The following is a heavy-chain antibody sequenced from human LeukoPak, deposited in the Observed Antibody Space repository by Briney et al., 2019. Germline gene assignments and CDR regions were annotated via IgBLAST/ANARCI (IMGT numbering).Heavy chain of an antibody. V-gene: IGHV3-21*01. D-gene: IGHD3-22*01. J-gene: IGHJ6*04. CDR3: ARGPTMKMDV. CDR1: GFTFSSYS. CDR2: ISSSSSNI. Sequence: KAGGSLRLSCAASGFTFSSYSMNWVRQAPGKGLEWVSSISSSSSNIYYADSVKGRFTISRDNAKNSLYLQMNSLRAEDTAVYYCARGPTMKMDVWGKGTTVTVSS.